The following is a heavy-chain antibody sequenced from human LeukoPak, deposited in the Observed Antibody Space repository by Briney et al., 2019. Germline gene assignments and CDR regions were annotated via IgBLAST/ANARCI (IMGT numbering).Heavy chain of an antibody. J-gene: IGHJ4*02. CDR1: GFTFSDYY. Sequence: GGSLRLSCAAFGFTFSDYYMSWIRQAPGKGLEWVSYISSSGSTIYYADSVKGRFTISRDNAKNSLYLQMNSLRVEDTAMYFCAKDQEYSGGWYYPDYWGLGTLVIVSS. V-gene: IGHV3-11*04. D-gene: IGHD6-19*01. CDR2: ISSSGSTI. CDR3: AKDQEYSGGWYYPDY.